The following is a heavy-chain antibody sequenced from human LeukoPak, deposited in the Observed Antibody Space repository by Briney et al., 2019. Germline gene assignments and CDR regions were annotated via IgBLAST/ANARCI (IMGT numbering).Heavy chain of an antibody. CDR2: IIPILGIA. D-gene: IGHD3-9*01. Sequence: SVKVSCKASGGTFSSYAISWVRQAPGQGLEWMGRIIPILGIANYAQKFQGRVTITADKSTSTAYMELSSLRSEDTAVYYCARALGDNYDILTGPSGDYYYYYYGMDVWGQGTTVTVSS. CDR3: ARALGDNYDILTGPSGDYYYYYYGMDV. J-gene: IGHJ6*02. V-gene: IGHV1-69*04. CDR1: GGTFSSYA.